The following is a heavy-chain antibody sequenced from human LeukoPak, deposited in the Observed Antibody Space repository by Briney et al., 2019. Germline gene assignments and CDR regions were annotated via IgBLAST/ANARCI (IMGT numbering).Heavy chain of an antibody. J-gene: IGHJ6*03. D-gene: IGHD3-3*01. CDR1: GGSFSGYY. CDR3: ARSRPRMLRFLEWSHRAYMDV. CDR2: INHSGST. Sequence: SETLSLTCAVYGGSFSGYYWSWIRQPPGKGLEWIGEINHSGSTNYNPSLKSRVTISVDTSKNQFSLKLSSVTAAGTAVYYCARSRPRMLRFLEWSHRAYMDVWGKGTTVTVSS. V-gene: IGHV4-34*01.